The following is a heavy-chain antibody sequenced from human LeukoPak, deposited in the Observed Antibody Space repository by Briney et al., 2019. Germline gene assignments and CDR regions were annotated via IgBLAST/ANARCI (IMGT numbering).Heavy chain of an antibody. Sequence: GGSLRLSCAASGFTFNSYAMSWVRQAPGKGLEWVSAIVGDTVTFYTDSVKGRFTISRDNSKDSLYLQMSSLRAEDTAVYYCAKDSGYTYGLSPYYFDCWGQGTLVTVSA. V-gene: IGHV3-23*01. CDR1: GFTFNSYA. CDR2: IVGDTVT. CDR3: AKDSGYTYGLSPYYFDC. J-gene: IGHJ4*02. D-gene: IGHD5-18*01.